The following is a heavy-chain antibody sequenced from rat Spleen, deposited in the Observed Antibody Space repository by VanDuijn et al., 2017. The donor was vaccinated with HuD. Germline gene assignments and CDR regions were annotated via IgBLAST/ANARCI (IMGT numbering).Heavy chain of an antibody. D-gene: IGHD1-11*01. CDR1: GFTFSDYG. J-gene: IGHJ3*01. Sequence: EVQLVESDGGLVQPGRSLKLSCAASGFTFSDYGLAWVRQAPTKGLEWVATISYADTSGHSGTYYRDSVKGRFTISRDNAKSTLYLQMDSLRSEDTATYYCARPTEGIAWFAYWGQGTLVTVSS. CDR3: ARPTEGIAWFAY. V-gene: IGHV5-29*01. CDR2: ISYADTSGHSGT.